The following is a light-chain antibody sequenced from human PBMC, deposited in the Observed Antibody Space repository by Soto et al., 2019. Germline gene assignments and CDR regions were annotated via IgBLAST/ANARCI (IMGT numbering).Light chain of an antibody. Sequence: EIVLTQPPATLSLSPGERATLSCRASQSVSNCLAWYQQKPGQAPRLLIYDASTRVTGIPARFSDSGSGTDFTLTISSLEPEDFAVYSCQQCSNWPPITFGQGTRLEIK. CDR2: DAS. V-gene: IGKV3-11*01. J-gene: IGKJ5*01. CDR3: QQCSNWPPIT. CDR1: QSVSNC.